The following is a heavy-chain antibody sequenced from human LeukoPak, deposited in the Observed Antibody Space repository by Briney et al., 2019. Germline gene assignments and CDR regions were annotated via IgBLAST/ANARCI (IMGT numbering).Heavy chain of an antibody. CDR3: ARLEYSSPHDAFDI. CDR2: ISYDGSNK. J-gene: IGHJ3*02. CDR1: GFTFSSYA. D-gene: IGHD6-6*01. V-gene: IGHV3-30-3*01. Sequence: GRSLRLSCAASGFTFSSYAMHWVRQAPGKGLEWAAVISYDGSNKYYADSVKGRFTISRDNSKNTLYLQMNSLRAEDTAVYYCARLEYSSPHDAFDIWVQGTMVTVSS.